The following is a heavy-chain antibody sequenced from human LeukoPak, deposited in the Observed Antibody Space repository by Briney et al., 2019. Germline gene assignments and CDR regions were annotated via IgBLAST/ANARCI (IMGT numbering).Heavy chain of an antibody. CDR2: SRNKANSHTT. D-gene: IGHD3-3*01. Sequence: GGSLRLSCAASGSTLSDQYIDWVRQAPGKGLEWIARSRNKANSHTTEYAASVKGRFTISKDDSGNLVFLQMNSLKIEDTAIYFRTRDGAESGHTAFDIWDQGQKSPSLQ. CDR3: TRDGAESGHTAFDI. CDR1: GSTLSDQY. V-gene: IGHV3-72*01. J-gene: IGHJ3*02.